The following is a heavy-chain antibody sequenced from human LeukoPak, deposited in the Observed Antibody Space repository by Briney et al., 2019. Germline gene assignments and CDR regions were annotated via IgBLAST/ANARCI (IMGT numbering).Heavy chain of an antibody. J-gene: IGHJ4*02. CDR3: ARVPYGDYGWGWPSLDQKWYYFDY. CDR2: IYYSGST. CDR1: GGSISSGDYY. D-gene: IGHD4-17*01. V-gene: IGHV4-30-4*01. Sequence: PSQTLSLTCTVSGGSISSGDYYWSWIRQPPGKGLEWIGYIYYSGSTYYNPSLKSRVTISVDTSKNQFSLKLSSVTAADTAVYYCARVPYGDYGWGWPSLDQKWYYFDYWGQGTLVTVSS.